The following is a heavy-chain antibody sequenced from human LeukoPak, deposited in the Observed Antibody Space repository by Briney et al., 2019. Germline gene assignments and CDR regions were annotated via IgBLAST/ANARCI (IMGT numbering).Heavy chain of an antibody. V-gene: IGHV4-39*07. J-gene: IGHJ3*02. CDR1: GGSISSSSYY. D-gene: IGHD6-19*01. CDR3: ASYSSGWYAPRAFDI. Sequence: PSETPSLTCTVSGGSISSSSYYWGWIRQPPGKGLEWIGSIYYSGSTYYNPSLKSRVTISVDTSKNQFSLKLSSVTAADTAVYYCASYSSGWYAPRAFDIWGRGTMVTVSS. CDR2: IYYSGST.